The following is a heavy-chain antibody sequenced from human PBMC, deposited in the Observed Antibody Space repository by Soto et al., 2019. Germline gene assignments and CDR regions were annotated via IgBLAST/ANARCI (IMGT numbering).Heavy chain of an antibody. D-gene: IGHD2-15*01. J-gene: IGHJ2*01. V-gene: IGHV1-69*01. CDR3: ASGDCSGGSCYSWYFDL. CDR2: IILIFGTA. Sequence: QVQLVQSGAEVKKPGSSVKVSCKASGGTFSSYAISWVRQAPGQGLEWMGGIILIFGTANYAQKFQGRVTITADESTSTAYMELSSLRSEDTAVYYCASGDCSGGSCYSWYFDLWGRGTLVTVSS. CDR1: GGTFSSYA.